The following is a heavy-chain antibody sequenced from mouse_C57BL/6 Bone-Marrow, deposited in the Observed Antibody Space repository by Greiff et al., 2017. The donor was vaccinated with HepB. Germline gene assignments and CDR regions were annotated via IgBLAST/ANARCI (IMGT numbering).Heavy chain of an antibody. Sequence: EVQVVESGGGLVQPGGSLKLSCAASGFTFSDYYMYWVRQTPEKRLEWVAYISNGGGSTYYPDTVKGRFTISRDNAKNTLYLQMSRLKSEDTAMYYCARGGNLYYYAMDYWGQGTSVTVSS. J-gene: IGHJ4*01. CDR2: ISNGGGST. V-gene: IGHV5-12*01. CDR3: ARGGNLYYYAMDY. D-gene: IGHD2-1*01. CDR1: GFTFSDYY.